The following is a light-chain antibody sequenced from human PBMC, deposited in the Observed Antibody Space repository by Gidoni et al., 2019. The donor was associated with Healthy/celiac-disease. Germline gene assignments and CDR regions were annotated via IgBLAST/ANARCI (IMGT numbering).Light chain of an antibody. CDR2: QDS. Sequence: SYELPQPPSVSVYPGQTASITCPGEKLWDKYACWYQKKSSQSPVLVIYQDSKRPSGITERFSGSNSGNTATLTISGTQAMDEADYYCQAWDSSTGVFGGGTKLTVL. CDR3: QAWDSSTGV. CDR1: KLWDKY. J-gene: IGLJ2*01. V-gene: IGLV3-1*01.